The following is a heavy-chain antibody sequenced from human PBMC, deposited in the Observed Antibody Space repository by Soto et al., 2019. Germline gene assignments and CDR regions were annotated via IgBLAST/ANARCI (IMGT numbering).Heavy chain of an antibody. Sequence: ASETLSLTCAVSGYSISSGYYWGWIRQPPGKGLEWIGSIYHSGSTYYNPSLKSRVTISVDTSKNQFSLKLSSVTAADTAVYYCAVYDSSGYYFDYWGQGTLVTVSS. D-gene: IGHD3-22*01. V-gene: IGHV4-38-2*01. CDR1: GYSISSGYY. J-gene: IGHJ4*02. CDR3: AVYDSSGYYFDY. CDR2: IYHSGST.